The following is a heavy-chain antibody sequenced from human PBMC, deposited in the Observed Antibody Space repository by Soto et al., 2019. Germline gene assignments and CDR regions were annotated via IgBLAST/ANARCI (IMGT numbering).Heavy chain of an antibody. CDR3: ARVPPWGNSGSYYIQHFNS. D-gene: IGHD3-10*01. J-gene: IGHJ4*02. CDR1: GYTFTTYS. Sequence: QVPLVQSGAEVKKPGASVKVSCKASGYTFTTYSIHWVRQAPGQSFEWMGWINAGSGNTKYSQKFQGRVTITKDSSATTFYMDLSSLGSEDTAVYYCARVPPWGNSGSYYIQHFNSWGQGTLVTVSS. CDR2: INAGSGNT. V-gene: IGHV1-3*01.